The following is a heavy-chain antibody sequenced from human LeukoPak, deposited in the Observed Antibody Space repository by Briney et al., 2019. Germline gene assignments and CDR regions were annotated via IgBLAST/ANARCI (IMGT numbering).Heavy chain of an antibody. V-gene: IGHV4-61*02. CDR1: GGSISSGSYY. Sequence: PSQTLSLTCTVSGGSISSGSYYWSWIRQPAGKGLEWIGRIYTSGSTNYNPSLKSRVTISLVTSKNQFSLKLSSVTASDTAVYYCARGPYIYNYDMDDWGQGTTVTVSS. CDR2: IYTSGST. D-gene: IGHD2-2*02. CDR3: ARGPYIYNYDMDD. J-gene: IGHJ6*02.